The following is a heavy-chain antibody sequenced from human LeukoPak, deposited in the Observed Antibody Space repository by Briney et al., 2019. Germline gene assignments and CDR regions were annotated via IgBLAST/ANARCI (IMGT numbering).Heavy chain of an antibody. CDR2: MNPNSGNT. D-gene: IGHD2-2*01. CDR3: ARGYRGEYQLLWRGYYYYYMDV. J-gene: IGHJ6*03. Sequence: GASVKVSCKASGYTFTSYDINWVRQATGQGLEWMGWMNPNSGNTGYAQKFQGRVTMTRNTSISTAYMELSSLRSEDTAVYYCARGYRGEYQLLWRGYYYYYMDVWGKGTTVTISS. V-gene: IGHV1-8*01. CDR1: GYTFTSYD.